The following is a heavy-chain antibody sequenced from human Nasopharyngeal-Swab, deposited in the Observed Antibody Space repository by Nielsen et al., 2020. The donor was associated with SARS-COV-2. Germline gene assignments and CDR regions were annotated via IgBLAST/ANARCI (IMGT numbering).Heavy chain of an antibody. CDR2: IIPILGIA. D-gene: IGHD6-13*01. V-gene: IGHV1-69*04. Sequence: SVKVSCKASGGTFSSDAISWVRQAPGQGIEWMGRIIPILGIANCAQKFQGRVTITADKSTSTAYMELSSLRSEDTAVYYCASQFYSSSWSGEKNYYYYGMDVWGQGTTVTVSS. CDR1: GGTFSSDA. CDR3: ASQFYSSSWSGEKNYYYYGMDV. J-gene: IGHJ6*02.